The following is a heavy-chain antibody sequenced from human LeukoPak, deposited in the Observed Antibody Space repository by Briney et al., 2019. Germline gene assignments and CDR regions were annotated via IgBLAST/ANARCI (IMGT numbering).Heavy chain of an antibody. J-gene: IGHJ4*02. Sequence: SVKVSCKASGGTXSSYAINWVRQAPGQGLEWMGGIIPIFGKAKYAQKFQGRVTITADESTSTAYMELSSLRSEDTAVYYCARDRLVGASTCFAYWGQGTLVTVSS. CDR1: GGTXSSYA. D-gene: IGHD1-26*01. CDR2: IIPIFGKA. CDR3: ARDRLVGASTCFAY. V-gene: IGHV1-69*13.